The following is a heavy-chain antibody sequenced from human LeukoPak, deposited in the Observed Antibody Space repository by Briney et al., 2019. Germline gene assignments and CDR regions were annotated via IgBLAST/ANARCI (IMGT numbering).Heavy chain of an antibody. CDR2: IYSGGST. J-gene: IGHJ4*02. CDR3: ARDLRSGYYLMMDY. V-gene: IGHV3-53*01. D-gene: IGHD3-22*01. Sequence: GGSLRLSCAASGFTVSSNYMSWVRQAPGKGLEWVSVIYSGGSTYYADSVKGRFTISRDNSKNTLYLQMNSLRAEDTAVYYCARDLRSGYYLMMDYWGQGTLVTVSS. CDR1: GFTVSSNY.